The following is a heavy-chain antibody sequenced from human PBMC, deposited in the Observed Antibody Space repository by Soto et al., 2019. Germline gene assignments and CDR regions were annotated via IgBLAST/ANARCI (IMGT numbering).Heavy chain of an antibody. Sequence: ASVKVSCKASGYTFTGYYMRWVRQAPGQGLEWMGWINPNSGGTNYAQKFQGRVTMTRDTSISTAYMELSRLRSDDTAVYYCARHSSSWTGARPSFGSQNNWFDPWDQGTLVTVSS. CDR1: GYTFTGYY. CDR3: ARHSSSWTGARPSFGSQNNWFDP. V-gene: IGHV1-2*02. J-gene: IGHJ5*02. D-gene: IGHD6-13*01. CDR2: INPNSGGT.